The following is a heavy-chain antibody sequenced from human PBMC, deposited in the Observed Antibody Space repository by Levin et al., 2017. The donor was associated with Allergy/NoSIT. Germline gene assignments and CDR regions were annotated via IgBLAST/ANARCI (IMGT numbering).Heavy chain of an antibody. D-gene: IGHD6-19*01. Sequence: GESLKISCAASGFTVSSHYMSWVRQAPGKGLEWVSVIYSGGSTYYADSVKGRFTISRDNSKNTLYLQMNSLRAEDTAVYYCARDRPLIAVADHWYFDLWGRGTLVTVSS. CDR2: IYSGGST. CDR1: GFTVSSHY. CDR3: ARDRPLIAVADHWYFDL. J-gene: IGHJ2*01. V-gene: IGHV3-66*01.